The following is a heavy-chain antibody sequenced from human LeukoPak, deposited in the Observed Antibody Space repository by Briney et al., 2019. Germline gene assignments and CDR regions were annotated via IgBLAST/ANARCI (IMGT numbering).Heavy chain of an antibody. Sequence: PSKTLSLTCAAYGGPFSGSYWTWIRQPPGKGLEWIGEINHSGSTNYNPSLKSRVTISVDTSKNQFSLKLSSVTAADTAVYYCARGYSSSSLAFDYWGQGTLVTVSP. CDR1: GGPFSGSY. CDR2: INHSGST. CDR3: ARGYSSSSLAFDY. D-gene: IGHD6-6*01. V-gene: IGHV4-34*01. J-gene: IGHJ4*02.